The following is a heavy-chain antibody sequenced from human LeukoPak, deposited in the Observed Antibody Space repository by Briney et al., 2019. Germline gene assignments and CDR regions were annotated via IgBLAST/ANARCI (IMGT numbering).Heavy chain of an antibody. J-gene: IGHJ4*02. V-gene: IGHV1-2*06. D-gene: IGHD5-18*01. CDR3: ARLPRSGYSYGSVY. CDR1: GYTFTGYY. Sequence: GASVKVSCKASGYTFTGYYMHWVRQAPGQGLEWMGRINPNSGGTNYAQKFQGRVTMTRDTSISTAYMELSRLRSDDTAVYYCARLPRSGYSYGSVYWGQGTLVTVSS. CDR2: INPNSGGT.